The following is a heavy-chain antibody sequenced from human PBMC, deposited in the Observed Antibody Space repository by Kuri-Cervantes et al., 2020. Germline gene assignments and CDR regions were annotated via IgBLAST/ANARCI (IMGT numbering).Heavy chain of an antibody. V-gene: IGHV4-4*02. J-gene: IGHJ5*02. Sequence: SETLSLTCAVSGGSISSSNWWSWVRQPPGKGLEWIGEIYHSGSTNYNPSLKSRVTISVDKSKNQFSLKLSSVTAADTAVYYCARDSLSGSSGWYGGPSWFDPWGQGTLVTVSS. CDR3: ARDSLSGSSGWYGGPSWFDP. CDR1: GGSISSSNW. D-gene: IGHD6-19*01. CDR2: IYHSGST.